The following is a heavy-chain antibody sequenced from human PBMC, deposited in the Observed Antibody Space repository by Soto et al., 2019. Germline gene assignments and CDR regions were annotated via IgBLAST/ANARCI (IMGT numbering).Heavy chain of an antibody. Sequence: GGSLRLSCAASGFTFSSYAMSWVRQAPGKGLEWVSAISGSGGSTYYADSVKGRFTISRDNSKNTLYLQMNSLRADDTAVYYCAKDLGYCSSTSCPPQGWFDPWGQGTLVTVSS. D-gene: IGHD2-2*01. CDR2: ISGSGGST. CDR3: AKDLGYCSSTSCPPQGWFDP. CDR1: GFTFSSYA. J-gene: IGHJ5*02. V-gene: IGHV3-23*01.